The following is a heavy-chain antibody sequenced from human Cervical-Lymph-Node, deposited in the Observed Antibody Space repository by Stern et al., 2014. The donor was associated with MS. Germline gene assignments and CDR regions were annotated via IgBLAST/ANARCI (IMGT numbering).Heavy chain of an antibody. D-gene: IGHD5-24*01. J-gene: IGHJ4*02. CDR2: IYPGDSET. Sequence: VQLVQSGAEVKKPGESLRISCEVSGYKFTNNWIGWVRQMHGQALEWMGIIYPGDSETRYSPSFQGQVTILVDKSNTTAYLQWSSLKASDTALYYCARRGHGYMGIDYWGQGTPVTVSS. V-gene: IGHV5-51*03. CDR1: GYKFTNNW. CDR3: ARRGHGYMGIDY.